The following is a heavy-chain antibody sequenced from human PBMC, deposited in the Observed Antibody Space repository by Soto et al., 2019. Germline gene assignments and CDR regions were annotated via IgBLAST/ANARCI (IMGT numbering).Heavy chain of an antibody. V-gene: IGHV4-34*01. CDR2: INHSGST. Sequence: PSETLSLTCAVYGGSFSGYYWSWIRQPPGKGLEWIGEINHSGSTNYNPSLKSRVTISVDTSKNQFSLKLSSVTAADTAVYYCARSGPREAYGDVDYWGQGTLVTVSS. D-gene: IGHD4-17*01. J-gene: IGHJ4*02. CDR1: GGSFSGYY. CDR3: ARSGPREAYGDVDY.